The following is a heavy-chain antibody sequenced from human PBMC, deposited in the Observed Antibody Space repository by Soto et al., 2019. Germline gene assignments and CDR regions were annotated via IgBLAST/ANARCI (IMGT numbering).Heavy chain of an antibody. CDR1: GFTFSDHY. V-gene: IGHV3-72*01. D-gene: IGHD6-13*01. J-gene: IGHJ4*02. CDR2: TRNKANSYTT. Sequence: GGSLRLSCAASGFTFSDHYMDWVRQAPGKGLEWVGRTRNKANSYTTEYAASVKGRFTISRDDSKNSLYLQMNSLKTEDTTVYYCARTVPAASSSWSYFDYWGQGTLVTVSS. CDR3: ARTVPAASSSWSYFDY.